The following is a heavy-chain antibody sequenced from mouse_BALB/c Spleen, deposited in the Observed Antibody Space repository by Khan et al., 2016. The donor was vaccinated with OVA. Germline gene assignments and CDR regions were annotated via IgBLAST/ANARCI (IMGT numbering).Heavy chain of an antibody. CDR3: SRQGHGEEFYLDV. J-gene: IGHJ2*01. D-gene: IGHD2-13*01. V-gene: IGHV9-1*02. CDR2: INPFTGEP. CDR1: GYTFTAFR. Sequence: QLVQSGPELRKPGETVKISCQTSGYTFTAFRVNWVKQAPGMGLKWMGCINPFTGEPTYGYDFKGRFAFSFETSASPSYLQINKLKNEDMAAEVCSRQGHGEEFYLDVWGKGTTRTGSS.